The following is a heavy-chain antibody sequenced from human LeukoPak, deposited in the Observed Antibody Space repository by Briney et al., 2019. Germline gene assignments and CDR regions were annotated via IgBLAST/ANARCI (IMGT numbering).Heavy chain of an antibody. Sequence: PGGSLRLSCAASGFTFSSYGMHWVRQAPGKGLEWVALISYDGNTRDYADSVKGRFTISRDNSKNTLYLQMNSLRAEDTAVYFCAKDSSSSWFGGDSKWGQGTLVTVSS. CDR2: ISYDGNTR. J-gene: IGHJ4*02. V-gene: IGHV3-30*18. CDR3: AKDSSSSWFGGDSK. CDR1: GFTFSSYG. D-gene: IGHD6-13*01.